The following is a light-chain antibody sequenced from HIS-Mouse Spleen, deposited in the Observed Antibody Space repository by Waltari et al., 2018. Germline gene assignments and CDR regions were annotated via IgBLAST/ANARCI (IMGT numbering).Light chain of an antibody. CDR3: CSYAGSSNVV. V-gene: IGLV2-23*01. J-gene: IGLJ2*01. CDR2: EGS. Sequence: QSALTQPASVSGSPGQSITISCTGTSSDVGSYNLVSWYQQHPGKAPKLMISEGSKRTSGVSNRVSGSKAGNTASLTISGLQAEDEADYYCCSYAGSSNVVFGGGTKLTVL. CDR1: SSDVGSYNL.